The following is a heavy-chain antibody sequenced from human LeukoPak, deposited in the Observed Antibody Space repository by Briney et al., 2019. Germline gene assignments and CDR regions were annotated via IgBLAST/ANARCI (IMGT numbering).Heavy chain of an antibody. V-gene: IGHV3-23*01. Sequence: RPGGSLRLSCAASGFTFNSYAMNWVRQAPGKGLEWVSAISGISASGGSTYYADSVKGRFTISRDNSENTLYLQMNSLRAEDTAVYYCARPRTSWYAESFDYWGQGTLVTVSS. CDR1: GFTFNSYA. CDR2: ISGISASGGST. J-gene: IGHJ4*02. CDR3: ARPRTSWYAESFDY. D-gene: IGHD6-13*01.